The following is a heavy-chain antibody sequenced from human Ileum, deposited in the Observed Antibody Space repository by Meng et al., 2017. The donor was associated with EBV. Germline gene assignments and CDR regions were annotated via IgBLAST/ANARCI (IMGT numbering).Heavy chain of an antibody. Sequence: HVRLAGSGPGLVKPSETLSLTCTVSGGSISSYYWSWIRQPPGKGLEWIGYIYYSGSTNYNPSLKSRVTLSVDTSKNQFSLNLSSVTAADTAVYYCARGGWSLDYWGQGTLVTVSS. V-gene: IGHV4-59*08. D-gene: IGHD2-15*01. CDR3: ARGGWSLDY. CDR2: IYYSGST. CDR1: GGSISSYY. J-gene: IGHJ4*02.